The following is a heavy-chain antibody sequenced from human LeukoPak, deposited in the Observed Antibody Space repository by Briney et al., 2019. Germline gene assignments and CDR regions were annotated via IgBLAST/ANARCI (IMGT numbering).Heavy chain of an antibody. V-gene: IGHV3-30*04. CDR3: ARDHSDYGGNIDY. CDR1: GFTSGIYA. D-gene: IGHD4-23*01. Sequence: GGSLRLSCAASGFTSGIYAVSWVRQAPGKGLEWVAVISYDGSNKYYADSVKGRFTISRDNSKNTLYLQMNSLRAEDTAVYYCARDHSDYGGNIDYWGQGTLVTVSS. J-gene: IGHJ4*02. CDR2: ISYDGSNK.